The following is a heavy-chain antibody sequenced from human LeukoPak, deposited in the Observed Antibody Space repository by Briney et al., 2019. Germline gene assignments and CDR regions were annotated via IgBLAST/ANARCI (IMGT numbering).Heavy chain of an antibody. Sequence: ASVKVSCKASGYTFTSYDINWVRQATGQGLEWMGWMNPNSGNTGYAQKFQGRVTMTRNTSISTAYMELSSLRPDDTAVYYCARSSDIVVVVAATDNWFDPWGQGTLVTVSS. CDR1: GYTFTSYD. J-gene: IGHJ5*02. D-gene: IGHD2-15*01. CDR2: MNPNSGNT. CDR3: ARSSDIVVVVAATDNWFDP. V-gene: IGHV1-8*01.